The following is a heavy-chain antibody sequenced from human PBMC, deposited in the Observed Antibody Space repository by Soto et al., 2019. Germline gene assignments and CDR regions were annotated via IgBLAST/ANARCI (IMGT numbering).Heavy chain of an antibody. J-gene: IGHJ4*02. Sequence: QVQLVESGGGVDQPGRSLRLSCAASGFTFSSYGMHWVRQAPGKGLEWVAVLWSYWSTGTNEYYADSVKGRFTISRDNSNNMLYLQMNSLRGEDTAVYYCARVRGSYYFDHWGQGTLVTVSS. CDR2: LWSYWSTGTNE. D-gene: IGHD3-16*01. CDR3: ARVRGSYYFDH. V-gene: IGHV3-33*01. CDR1: GFTFSSYG.